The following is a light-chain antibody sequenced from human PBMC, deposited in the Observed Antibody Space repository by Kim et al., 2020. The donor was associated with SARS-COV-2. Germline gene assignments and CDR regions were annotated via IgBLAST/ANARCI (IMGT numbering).Light chain of an antibody. J-gene: IGLJ2*01. V-gene: IGLV1-47*02. Sequence: QLVLTQPPSASGTPGQRVTISCSGSSSNIGSNYVYWYQQLPGTAPKLLIYDNYQRPSGVPDRFSGSKSGTSASLAIGGLRSEDEADYYCAAWDDSLSGLVFGGGTKVTVL. CDR3: AAWDDSLSGLV. CDR2: DNY. CDR1: SSNIGSNY.